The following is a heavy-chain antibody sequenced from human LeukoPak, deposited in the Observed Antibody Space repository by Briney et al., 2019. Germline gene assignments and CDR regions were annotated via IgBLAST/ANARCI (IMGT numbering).Heavy chain of an antibody. Sequence: SETLSLTCTVSGGSISSYYWSWIRQPPGKGLEWIGYIYYSGSTNYNPSLKGRVTISVDTSKNQFSLKLSSVTAADTAVYYCARDRRYCSGGSCLGPKVYYYYYGMDVWGQGTTVTVSS. D-gene: IGHD2-15*01. CDR1: GGSISSYY. CDR3: ARDRRYCSGGSCLGPKVYYYYYGMDV. J-gene: IGHJ6*02. CDR2: IYYSGST. V-gene: IGHV4-59*01.